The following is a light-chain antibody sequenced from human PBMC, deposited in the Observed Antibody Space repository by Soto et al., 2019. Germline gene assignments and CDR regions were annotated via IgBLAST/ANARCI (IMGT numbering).Light chain of an antibody. J-gene: IGKJ1*01. CDR2: AAS. V-gene: IGKV1-39*01. CDR1: QNIITY. CDR3: QQSYSNPT. Sequence: DVQLTQSPSSLSVFVGDSVTVTCRASQNIITYLHWYHQKPGEAPTLLINAASTLQSGVPSRFSGSGSGTDFTITINSLQPEDVGTYDCQQSYSNPTFGQGTTVEIK.